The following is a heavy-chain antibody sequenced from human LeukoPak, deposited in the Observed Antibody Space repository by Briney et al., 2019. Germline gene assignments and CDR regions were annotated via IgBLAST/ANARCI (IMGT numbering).Heavy chain of an antibody. CDR3: ARGRTYYYASGSSH. J-gene: IGHJ4*02. Sequence: GGSLRLSCAASGFTFSSYAMSWVRQAPGKGLEWVSAISGSGGSTYYADSVKGRFTISRDNSKNTLYLQMDSLRAEDTAVYYCARGRTYYYASGSSHWGQGTLVTVSS. V-gene: IGHV3-23*01. CDR2: ISGSGGST. D-gene: IGHD3-10*01. CDR1: GFTFSSYA.